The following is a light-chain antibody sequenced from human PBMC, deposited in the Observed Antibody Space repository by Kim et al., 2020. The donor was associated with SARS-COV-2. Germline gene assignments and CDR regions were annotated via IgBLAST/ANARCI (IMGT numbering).Light chain of an antibody. V-gene: IGLV1-44*01. Sequence: GQRVTIACSGSDSNIGRKPVSWYQQRPGTPPKLLIYTNNLRPSGVPGRFSAAKSGISASLAISGLQSEDEAIYYCASWDDSLNGPVFGGGTQLTVL. CDR2: TNN. CDR1: DSNIGRKP. J-gene: IGLJ3*02. CDR3: ASWDDSLNGPV.